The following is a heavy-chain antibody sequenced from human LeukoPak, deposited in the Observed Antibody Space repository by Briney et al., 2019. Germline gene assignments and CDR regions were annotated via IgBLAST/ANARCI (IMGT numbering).Heavy chain of an antibody. CDR2: IYYSGST. CDR1: GGSISSSSYY. J-gene: IGHJ3*02. Sequence: SETLSLTCTVSGGSISSSSYYWGWIRQPPGKGLEWIGSIYYSGSTYYNPSLKSQVTISVDTSKNQFSLKLSSVTAADTAVYYCARDGGRTSSGAVEIWGQGTMVTVSS. CDR3: ARDGGRTSSGAVEI. V-gene: IGHV4-39*07. D-gene: IGHD2-2*01.